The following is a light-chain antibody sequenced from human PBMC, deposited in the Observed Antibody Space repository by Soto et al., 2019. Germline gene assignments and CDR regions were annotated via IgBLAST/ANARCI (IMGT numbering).Light chain of an antibody. J-gene: IGKJ4*01. CDR3: QQSYSNPLT. Sequence: DIQMTQSPSSLSASVGETVIISCRASETITRYLNWYQSKPGKAPRLLISGASSLQSGVPSRFSGSYYGTDFTLTISSLQPEDFATYYCQQSYSNPLTFGGGTKVEMK. CDR2: GAS. V-gene: IGKV1-39*01. CDR1: ETITRY.